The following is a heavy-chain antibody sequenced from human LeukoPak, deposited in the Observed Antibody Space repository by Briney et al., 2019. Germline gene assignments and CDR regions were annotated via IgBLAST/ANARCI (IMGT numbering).Heavy chain of an antibody. V-gene: IGHV4-31*03. CDR3: ARDHGVSRFDY. CDR1: GGSISSGGYY. CDR2: IYYSGST. Sequence: SQTLSLTCTVSGGSISSGGYYWRWIRQHPGKGLEWIGYIYYSGSTYYNPSLKSRVTISVDTSKNQFSLKLSSVTAADTAVYYCARDHGVSRFDYWGQGTLVTVSS. D-gene: IGHD4-17*01. J-gene: IGHJ4*02.